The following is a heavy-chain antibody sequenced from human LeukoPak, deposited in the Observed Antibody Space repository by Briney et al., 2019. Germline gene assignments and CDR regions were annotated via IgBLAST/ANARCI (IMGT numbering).Heavy chain of an antibody. Sequence: SETLSLTCSVSGGSITGYYWNWIRQPPGKGLEWIGYIYNSASFNYNPSLKSRVTMSIDTSKNQISLELASVTDADTAVYYCAKNTSTYYYYYMEVWGKGTTVIVSS. CDR1: GGSITGYY. J-gene: IGHJ6*03. V-gene: IGHV4-59*01. CDR3: AKNTSTYYYYYMEV. D-gene: IGHD2-2*01. CDR2: IYNSASF.